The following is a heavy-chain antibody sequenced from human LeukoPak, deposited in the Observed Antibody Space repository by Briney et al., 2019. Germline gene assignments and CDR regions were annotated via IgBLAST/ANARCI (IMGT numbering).Heavy chain of an antibody. Sequence: PGGSLRLSCAASGFTVRSYDMHWVRQVAGKGLEWVSAISTASNPHYAASVQGRFTIFRANAENSLYLQMNSLSAEDTAGYYCARELGIEGYWYFDLWGRGTLVTVSS. V-gene: IGHV3-13*05. CDR3: ARELGIEGYWYFDL. CDR2: ISTASNP. CDR1: GFTVRSYD. J-gene: IGHJ2*01. D-gene: IGHD7-27*01.